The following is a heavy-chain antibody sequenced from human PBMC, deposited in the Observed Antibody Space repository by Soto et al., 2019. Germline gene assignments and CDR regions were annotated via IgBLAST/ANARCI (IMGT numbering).Heavy chain of an antibody. V-gene: IGHV3-23*01. J-gene: IGHJ4*02. Sequence: GGSLRLSCAASGVTFTSYAMTWVRQVPGEGLQWVSSISKSGDSTYYADSVKGRFTTSRDNSKNTLYLQMNSLRAEDTAIYYCAKGSFGFDYWGQGTMVTVYS. CDR2: ISKSGDST. D-gene: IGHD3-10*01. CDR3: AKGSFGFDY. CDR1: GVTFTSYA.